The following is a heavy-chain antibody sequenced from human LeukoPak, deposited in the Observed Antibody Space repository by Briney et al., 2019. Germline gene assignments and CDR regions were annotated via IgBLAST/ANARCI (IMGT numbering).Heavy chain of an antibody. D-gene: IGHD2-15*01. J-gene: IGHJ5*02. V-gene: IGHV7-4-1*02. CDR1: GYTFTSYG. CDR3: ARHPPLDNIVVVVAAPRENWFDP. Sequence: GASVKVSCKASGYTFTSYGISWVRQAPGQGLEWMGWINTNTGNPTYAQGFTGRFVFSLDTSVSTAYLQISSLKAEDTAVYYCARHPPLDNIVVVVAAPRENWFDPWGQGTLVTVSS. CDR2: INTNTGNP.